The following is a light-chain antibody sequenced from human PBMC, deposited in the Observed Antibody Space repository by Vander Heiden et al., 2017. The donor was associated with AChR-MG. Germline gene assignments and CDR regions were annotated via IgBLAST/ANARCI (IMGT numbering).Light chain of an antibody. CDR3: NSRDSSGNHLVV. CDR1: SLRSYY. J-gene: IGLJ2*01. CDR2: GKT. V-gene: IGLV3-19*01. Sequence: SSELTQDPAVSVALGQTVRITFQGDSLRSYYASWYQQKPGQAPVLVIYGKTNRPSGIPDRFSGSSSGNTASLTITGAQAEDEADYYCNSRDSSGNHLVVFGGGTKLTVL.